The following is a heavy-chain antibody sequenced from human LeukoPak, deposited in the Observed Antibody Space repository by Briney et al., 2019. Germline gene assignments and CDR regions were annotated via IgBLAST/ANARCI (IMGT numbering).Heavy chain of an antibody. V-gene: IGHV3-23*01. J-gene: IGHJ4*02. CDR2: ISGSGGST. D-gene: IGHD3-3*01. Sequence: GGSLRLSCAASGFIFSRYAMTWVRQAPGKGLEWVSSISGSGGSTYYADSVKGRFTISRDTSKSTLYLQMSSLRAEDTAVYYCTTADFWSGYWYFDYWGQGTLVTVSS. CDR1: GFIFSRYA. CDR3: TTADFWSGYWYFDY.